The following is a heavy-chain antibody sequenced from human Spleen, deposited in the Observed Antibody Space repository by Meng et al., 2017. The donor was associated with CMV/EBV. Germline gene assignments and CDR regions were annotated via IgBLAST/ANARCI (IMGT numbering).Heavy chain of an antibody. J-gene: IGHJ6*02. CDR1: GGTFSSYA. CDR3: ARGARYYYYGMDV. V-gene: IGHV1-69*05. D-gene: IGHD6-6*01. Sequence: KACGGTFSSYAISWVRQAPGQGLEWMGGIIPIFGTANYAQKFQGRVTITTDESTSTAYMELSSLRSEDTAVYYCARGARYYYYGMDVWGQGTTVTVSS. CDR2: IIPIFGTA.